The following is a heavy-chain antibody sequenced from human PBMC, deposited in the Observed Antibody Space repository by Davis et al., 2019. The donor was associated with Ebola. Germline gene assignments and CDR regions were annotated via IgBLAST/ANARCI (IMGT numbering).Heavy chain of an antibody. CDR3: ARGNVKDIVGSYYYYDMDV. CDR2: IWYDGSNK. V-gene: IGHV3-33*08. Sequence: PGGCLRLSCAASGFTVSSYAMYWVRQAPGKGLEWVAVIWYDGSNKYYADSVKGRFTISRDNSKNTLYLQMNSLRADDTAVYYCARGNVKDIVGSYYYYDMDVWGQGTTVTVSS. D-gene: IGHD2-15*01. J-gene: IGHJ6*02. CDR1: GFTVSSYA.